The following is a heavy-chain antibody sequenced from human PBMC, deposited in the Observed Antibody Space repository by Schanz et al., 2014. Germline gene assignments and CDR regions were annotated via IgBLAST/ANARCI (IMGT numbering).Heavy chain of an antibody. J-gene: IGHJ6*02. CDR2: INTNTGNP. D-gene: IGHD2-15*01. Sequence: QVQLVQSGSELKKPGASVKVSCKASGYTFTSYAMNWVRQAPGQGLEWMGWINTNTGNPTYAQGFTGRFVFSLDTSVSTAYLQISSLKAEDTAVYYCARDDCSGGSCSVYYYYGMDVWGQGTLLAVSS. V-gene: IGHV7-4-1*02. CDR1: GYTFTSYA. CDR3: ARDDCSGGSCSVYYYYGMDV.